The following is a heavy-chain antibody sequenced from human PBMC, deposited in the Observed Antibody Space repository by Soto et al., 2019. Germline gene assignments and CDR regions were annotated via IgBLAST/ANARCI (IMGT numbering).Heavy chain of an antibody. V-gene: IGHV1-3*01. CDR1: GYTFTSYS. CDR3: ARELDSGWYYYYGMYV. D-gene: IGHD6-19*01. CDR2: INAGNGNT. Sequence: ASVKVSCKASGYTFTSYSMHWVRQAPGQRLEWMGWINAGNGNTKYSQKFQGRVTITRDTSASTAYMELSSLRSEDTAVYYCARELDSGWYYYYGMYVWGQGTTVTVSS. J-gene: IGHJ6*02.